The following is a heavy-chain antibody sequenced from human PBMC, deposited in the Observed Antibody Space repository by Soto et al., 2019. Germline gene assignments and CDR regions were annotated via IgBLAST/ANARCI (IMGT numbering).Heavy chain of an antibody. V-gene: IGHV5-10-1*01. CDR3: XRQLTVTTVLYYYGMDV. J-gene: IGHJ6*02. CDR1: GYSFTIYW. CDR2: VDPSDSYT. D-gene: IGHD4-4*01. Sequence: GESLKISCKGSGYSFTIYWISWVRQMPGKGLEWMGRVDPSDSYTNYSPSFQGHVTISADKSISTAYLQWSSLKASDTAMYYCXRQLTVTTVLYYYGMDVWGRGTTVTVSS.